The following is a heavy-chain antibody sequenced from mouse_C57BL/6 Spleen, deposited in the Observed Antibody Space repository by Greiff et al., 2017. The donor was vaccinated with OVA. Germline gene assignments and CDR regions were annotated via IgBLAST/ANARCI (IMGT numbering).Heavy chain of an antibody. CDR1: GFNIKDYY. CDR2: IAPEDGDT. V-gene: IGHV14-1*01. J-gene: IGHJ3*01. CDR3: TSSSSSFAY. Sequence: VQLQQSGAELVRPGASVKLSCTASGFNIKDYYMHWVKQRPEQGLEWIGRIAPEDGDTEYAPKFPGKATMTADTSSNTAYLQLSSLTSEDTAVYYCTSSSSSFAYWGQGTLVTVSA.